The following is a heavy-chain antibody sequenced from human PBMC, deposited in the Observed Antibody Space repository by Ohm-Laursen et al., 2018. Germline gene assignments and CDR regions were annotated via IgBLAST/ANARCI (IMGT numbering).Heavy chain of an antibody. D-gene: IGHD3-16*01. CDR2: IQEDGSDK. V-gene: IGHV3-7*03. CDR1: GFTFGSYW. Sequence: GSLRLSCAASGFTFGSYWMGWVRQAPGKGLEWVANIQEDGSDKYYMDSVKGRFTISRDNAKNSLYLQMNSLRAEDTAVYYCARDRVAYKADDFDPWGQGTLVTVSS. J-gene: IGHJ5*02. CDR3: ARDRVAYKADDFDP.